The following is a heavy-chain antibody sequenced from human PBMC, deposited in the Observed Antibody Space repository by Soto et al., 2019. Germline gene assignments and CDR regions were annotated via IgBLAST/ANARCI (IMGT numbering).Heavy chain of an antibody. CDR1: GFTVSSNY. D-gene: IGHD4-4*01. CDR3: ASSIRRPAFDI. Sequence: GFVRLYCAASGFTVSSNYISWVSQAYGQGLEWVSVIYSGGRTYYADSVKGRFTISRDNSKNTLYLQMNSLRAEDTAVYYCASSIRRPAFDIWGQGTMVTVAS. CDR2: IYSGGRT. V-gene: IGHV3-53*01. J-gene: IGHJ3*02.